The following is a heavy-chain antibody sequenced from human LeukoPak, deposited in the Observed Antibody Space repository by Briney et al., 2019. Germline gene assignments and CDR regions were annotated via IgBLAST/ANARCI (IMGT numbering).Heavy chain of an antibody. CDR3: ARGGYYGSGSFPDY. D-gene: IGHD3-10*01. CDR2: ISADNGNT. V-gene: IGHV1-18*01. Sequence: ASVKVSCKASGYTFTSYGINWVRQAPGHGLEWMGWISADNGNTNYAQRLQGRVTMTTDTSTSTAYMELRSLRSDDTAFYYCARGGYYGSGSFPDYWGQGTLVTVSS. J-gene: IGHJ4*02. CDR1: GYTFTSYG.